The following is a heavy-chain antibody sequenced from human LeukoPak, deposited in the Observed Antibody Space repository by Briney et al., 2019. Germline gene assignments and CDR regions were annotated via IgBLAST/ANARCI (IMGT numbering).Heavy chain of an antibody. CDR2: IYSTGST. CDR1: GGSISSYY. J-gene: IGHJ4*02. CDR3: ARFGTSSSRFFDQ. D-gene: IGHD6-6*01. Sequence: SETLSLTCSVSGGSISSYYWSWIRQPPGKGLEWIGYIYSTGSTNYNPSLKSRVTISVDTSKNQFSLKLTSVTAADTAVYYCARFGTSSSRFFDQWGQGTLVTVSS. V-gene: IGHV4-59*01.